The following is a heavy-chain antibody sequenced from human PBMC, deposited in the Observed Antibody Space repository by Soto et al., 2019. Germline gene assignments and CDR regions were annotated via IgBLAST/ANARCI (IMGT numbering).Heavy chain of an antibody. Sequence: VQLVESGGGVVQPGRSLRLSCAASGFTFSSYAMHWVRQAPGKGLEWVAVISYDGSNKYYADSVKGRFTISRDNSKNTLYLQMNSLRAEDTAVYYCARAAQQLAPFDYWGQGTLVTVSS. CDR2: ISYDGSNK. CDR3: ARAAQQLAPFDY. V-gene: IGHV3-30-3*01. D-gene: IGHD6-13*01. CDR1: GFTFSSYA. J-gene: IGHJ4*02.